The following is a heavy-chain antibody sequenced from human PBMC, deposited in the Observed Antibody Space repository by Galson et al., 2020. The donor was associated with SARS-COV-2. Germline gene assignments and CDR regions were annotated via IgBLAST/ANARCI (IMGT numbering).Heavy chain of an antibody. CDR3: ARAHDYWRGYTFNYFDS. CDR2: LNPRGGGT. D-gene: IGHD3-3*01. V-gene: IGHV1-46*01. J-gene: IGHJ4*02. CDR1: GYIFIDHY. Sequence: ASVKVSCVASGYIFIDHYVHWVRQAPGQGPEWMGILNPRGGGTAYSQKFQGRINMTRDTSTNTVYMELSRLRSEDTAIYYCARAHDYWRGYTFNYFDSWGQGTLVTVSS.